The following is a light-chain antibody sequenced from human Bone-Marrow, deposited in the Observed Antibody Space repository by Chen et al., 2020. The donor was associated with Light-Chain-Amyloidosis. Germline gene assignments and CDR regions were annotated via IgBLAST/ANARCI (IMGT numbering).Light chain of an antibody. CDR1: TEHVTTSHF. Sequence: QAVVTQEPSLPVSPGGTVTLTCVSRTEHVTTSHFPYGFQQKAGQAPRTVIYDTINKQPWTPARFSASLLGGTAALTLAGALPEDEADYYGFLSYSGAWVFGGGTRLTVL. CDR3: FLSYSGAWV. CDR2: DTI. J-gene: IGLJ3*02. V-gene: IGLV7-46*01.